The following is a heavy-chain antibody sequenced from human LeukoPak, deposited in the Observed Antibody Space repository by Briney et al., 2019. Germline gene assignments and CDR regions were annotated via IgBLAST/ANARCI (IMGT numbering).Heavy chain of an antibody. CDR1: GVSISGYY. V-gene: IGHV4-59*12. Sequence: SQTLSLTCTVSGVSISGYYWSWIRQPPGKGLEWIGYIYYSGSTDYNPSLKSRVTISVDTSKNQFSLKLSSVTAADTAVYYCAREPSWDPFDYWGQGTLVTVSS. CDR3: AREPSWDPFDY. J-gene: IGHJ4*02. CDR2: IYYSGST. D-gene: IGHD2-2*01.